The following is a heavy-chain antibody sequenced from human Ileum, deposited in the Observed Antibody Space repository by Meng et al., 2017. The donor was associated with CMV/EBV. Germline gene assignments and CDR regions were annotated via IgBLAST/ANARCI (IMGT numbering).Heavy chain of an antibody. J-gene: IGHJ4*02. CDR3: ARDAAWSLDY. CDR1: GYTFTDLI. CDR2: IAPKNGGT. D-gene: IGHD2-8*02. V-gene: IGHV1-2*02. Sequence: ASMKVSCKASGYTFTDLIIHWVRQAPGQGLEWMGWIAPKNGGTSYAQKFQHRVTLTRDTSISTVYMELSGLISDDTAVYYCARDAAWSLDYWGQGTLVTVSS.